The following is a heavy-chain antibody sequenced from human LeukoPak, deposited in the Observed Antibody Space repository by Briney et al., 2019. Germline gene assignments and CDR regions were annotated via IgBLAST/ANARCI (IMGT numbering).Heavy chain of an antibody. CDR1: GLNFRAYN. CDR3: VTEFWYRFDY. Sequence: PGGSLRLSCITSGLNFRAYNMAWVRQAPGKGLEWLATAPWDRSGTEHTDSVRGRFTISRDNAKNSIYLQMNSLSAEDTAVYFCVTEFWYRFDYWGQGVLVTVSS. CDR2: APWDRSGT. V-gene: IGHV3-7*01. J-gene: IGHJ4*02. D-gene: IGHD3-3*01.